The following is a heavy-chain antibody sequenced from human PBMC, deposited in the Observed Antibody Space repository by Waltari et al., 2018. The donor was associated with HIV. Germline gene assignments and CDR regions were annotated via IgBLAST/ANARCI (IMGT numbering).Heavy chain of an antibody. J-gene: IGHJ4*02. V-gene: IGHV1-2*02. CDR1: GYSFTGYY. CDR3: VRDRALDWTSDFHY. D-gene: IGHD3-3*01. Sequence: QVQLMQSGAELTKPGASVEVSCEASGYSFTGYYIHWVRQAHGQGLEWMGWINPISGGTKYAQRFQGRVTVTRDTSINTVYMELRRLRSDDTAVYYCVRDRALDWTSDFHYWGQGTLVTVSS. CDR2: INPISGGT.